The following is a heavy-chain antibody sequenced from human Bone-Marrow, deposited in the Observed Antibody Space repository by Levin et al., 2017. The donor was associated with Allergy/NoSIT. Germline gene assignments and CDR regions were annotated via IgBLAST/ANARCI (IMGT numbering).Heavy chain of an antibody. D-gene: IGHD1-1*01. Sequence: LRLSCTVSGGSISSGSYYWSWIRQPAGKGLEWIGRIYTSGSTNYNPSLKSRVTISVDTSKNQFSLKLSSVTAADTAVYYCARSARVRNWFDPWGQGTLVTVSS. CDR2: IYTSGST. V-gene: IGHV4-61*02. CDR1: GGSISSGSYY. J-gene: IGHJ5*02. CDR3: ARSARVRNWFDP.